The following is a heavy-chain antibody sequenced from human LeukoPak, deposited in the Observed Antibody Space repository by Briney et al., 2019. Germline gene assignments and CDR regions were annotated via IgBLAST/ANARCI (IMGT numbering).Heavy chain of an antibody. J-gene: IGHJ4*02. D-gene: IGHD3-3*01. Sequence: ASVKVSCKASRGTFSSYAISWVRQAPGQGLEWMGRIIPILGIANYAQKFQGRVTITADKSTSTAYMELSSLRSEDTAVYYCVLYWSGLDYWGQGTLVTVSS. V-gene: IGHV1-69*04. CDR1: RGTFSSYA. CDR2: IIPILGIA. CDR3: VLYWSGLDY.